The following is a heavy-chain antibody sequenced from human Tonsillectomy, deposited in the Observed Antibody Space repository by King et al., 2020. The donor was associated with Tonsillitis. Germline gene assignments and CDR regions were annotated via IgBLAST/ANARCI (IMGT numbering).Heavy chain of an antibody. CDR1: GYSISSGYY. V-gene: IGHV4-38-2*02. Sequence: VQLQESGPGLVKPSETLSLTCAVSGYSISSGYYWGWIRQPPGKGLEWIGSIYHSGSTYYNPSLKSRVTISVDTSKNQFSLKLSSVTAADTAVYYCARDIVVWGSHDAFDIWGQGTMVTVSS. J-gene: IGHJ3*02. CDR2: IYHSGST. CDR3: ARDIVVWGSHDAFDI. D-gene: IGHD2-21*01.